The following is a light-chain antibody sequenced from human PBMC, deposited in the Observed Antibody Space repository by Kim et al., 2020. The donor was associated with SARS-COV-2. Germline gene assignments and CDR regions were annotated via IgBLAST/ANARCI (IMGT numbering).Light chain of an antibody. CDR2: VGTGGLVG. Sequence: TCTLGRGYNDYKGDWYQQRPGKGPRFVMRVGTGGLVGSKGEGIPDRFSVMGSGLNRSLTIKNIQEEDESDYHCGADHGSGSNFVYVFGPGTKVTVL. CDR1: RGYNDYK. J-gene: IGLJ1*01. V-gene: IGLV9-49*01. CDR3: GADHGSGSNFVYV.